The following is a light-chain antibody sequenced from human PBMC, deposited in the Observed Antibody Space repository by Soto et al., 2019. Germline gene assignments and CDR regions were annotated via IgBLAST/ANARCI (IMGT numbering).Light chain of an antibody. CDR1: QSVSSY. J-gene: IGKJ1*01. CDR3: QQRDNWPRT. V-gene: IGKV3-11*01. CDR2: DAS. Sequence: EIVLTQSPATLSLSPGERATLSCRASQSVSSYLAWYQQKPGHAPRLLIYDASKRATGIPARFSGSGSGTDFNLTISSLEPEDLAVYYCQQRDNWPRTFGQGTKVEVK.